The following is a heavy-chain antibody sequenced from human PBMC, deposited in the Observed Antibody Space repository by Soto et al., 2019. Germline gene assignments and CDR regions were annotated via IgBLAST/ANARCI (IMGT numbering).Heavy chain of an antibody. J-gene: IGHJ4*02. CDR2: ISSSRSYI. D-gene: IGHD4-17*01. CDR3: ARSGSTVTSDVDY. CDR1: GVTFSRYS. Sequence: EVQLVESGGGLVKPGGSLRLSCAASGVTFSRYSMNWVLRAPGKGLEWVSSISSSRSYIYYGDSVKGRFTISRDNAKNSLYLQMNSLRAEDTAVYYCARSGSTVTSDVDYWGQGTLVTVSS. V-gene: IGHV3-21*01.